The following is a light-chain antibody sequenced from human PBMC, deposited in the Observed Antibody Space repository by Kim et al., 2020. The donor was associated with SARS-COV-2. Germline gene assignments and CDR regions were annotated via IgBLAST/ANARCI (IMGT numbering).Light chain of an antibody. CDR1: QGISND. CDR2: DAS. Sequence: ASVGDRVTITCQASQGISNDLIWYQQKPGKAPKLLIYDASSLETGVPSRFSGSGSGTEFTLTISSLQPEDIATYYCQQYNNYPLTFGGGTKVDIK. J-gene: IGKJ4*01. CDR3: QQYNNYPLT. V-gene: IGKV1D-13*01.